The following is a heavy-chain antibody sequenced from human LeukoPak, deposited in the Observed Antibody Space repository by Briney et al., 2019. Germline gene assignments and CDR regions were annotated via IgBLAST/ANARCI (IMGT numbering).Heavy chain of an antibody. V-gene: IGHV1-18*01. Sequence: GASVKVSCKASGYTFTSYGISWVRRAPGQGLEWMGWINGYNGNTRYARKFQGRVTMTTDTSTSTAYMELKSLRSDDTGLFYCVRDSNPILHGMDVWGQGTTVTVSS. CDR3: VRDSNPILHGMDV. J-gene: IGHJ6*02. CDR1: GYTFTSYG. CDR2: INGYNGNT. D-gene: IGHD4-11*01.